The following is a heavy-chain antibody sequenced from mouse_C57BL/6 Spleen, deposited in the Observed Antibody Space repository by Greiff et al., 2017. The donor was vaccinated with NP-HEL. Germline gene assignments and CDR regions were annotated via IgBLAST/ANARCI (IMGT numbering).Heavy chain of an antibody. D-gene: IGHD1-1*01. J-gene: IGHJ1*03. CDR2: INPSSGYT. Sequence: QVQLQQSGAELARPGASVKMSCKASGYTFTSYTMHWVKQRPGQGLEWIGYINPSSGYTKYNQKFKDKATLTADKSSSTAYMHLSSLTSEDSAVYYCARYGYYYGSNWYFDVWGTGTTVTVSS. V-gene: IGHV1-4*01. CDR1: GYTFTSYT. CDR3: ARYGYYYGSNWYFDV.